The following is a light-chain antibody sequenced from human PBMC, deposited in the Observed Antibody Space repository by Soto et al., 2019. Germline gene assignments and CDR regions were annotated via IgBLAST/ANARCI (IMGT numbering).Light chain of an antibody. CDR3: SSYTSSSTRV. CDR1: SSDVGGYNS. J-gene: IGLJ1*01. V-gene: IGLV2-14*01. Sequence: ALAQPASVSGSPGQSITISCTGTSSDVGGYNSVSWYQQHPGKAPKLVIYEVTNRPSGISNRFSGSKSGNTASLTISGLQAEDEADYYCSSYTSSSTRVFGTGTKVTVL. CDR2: EVT.